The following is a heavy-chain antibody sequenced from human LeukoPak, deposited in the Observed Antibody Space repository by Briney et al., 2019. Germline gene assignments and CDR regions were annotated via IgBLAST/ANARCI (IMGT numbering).Heavy chain of an antibody. D-gene: IGHD6-19*01. J-gene: IGHJ3*02. CDR2: INHSGST. CDR1: GGSFSGYY. V-gene: IGHV4-34*01. Sequence: SETLSLTCAVCGGSFSGYYWSWIRQPPGKGLEWIGEINHSGSTNYNPSLKSRVTISVDTSKNQFSLKLSSVTAADTAVYYCAGHASSSGFPIGAFDIWGQGTMVTVSS. CDR3: AGHASSSGFPIGAFDI.